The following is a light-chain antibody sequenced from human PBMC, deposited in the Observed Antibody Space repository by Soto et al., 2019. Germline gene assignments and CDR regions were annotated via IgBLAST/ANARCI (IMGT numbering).Light chain of an antibody. CDR2: EVS. CDR1: SSDVGGYNY. Sequence: QSALTQPASVSGSPGQSITISCTGTSSDVGGYNYVSWYQHHPGKAPKLMIYEVSNRPSGVSNRFSGSKSGNTASLTISGIQAEDEADYYCSSYTSSSTLVFGTGTKLTVL. J-gene: IGLJ1*01. V-gene: IGLV2-14*01. CDR3: SSYTSSSTLV.